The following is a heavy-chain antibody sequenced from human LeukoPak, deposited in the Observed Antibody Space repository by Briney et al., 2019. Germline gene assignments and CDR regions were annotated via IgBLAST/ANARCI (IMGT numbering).Heavy chain of an antibody. D-gene: IGHD3-22*01. Sequence: SETLSLTCTVSGGSISSSSYYWGWIHQPPGKGLEWIGSIYYSGNTYYNPSLKSRVTISVDTSKNQFSLKLSSVTAADTAVYYCARQVTMIVVDYWGQGTLVTVSS. CDR1: GGSISSSSYY. CDR2: IYYSGNT. CDR3: ARQVTMIVVDY. J-gene: IGHJ4*02. V-gene: IGHV4-39*01.